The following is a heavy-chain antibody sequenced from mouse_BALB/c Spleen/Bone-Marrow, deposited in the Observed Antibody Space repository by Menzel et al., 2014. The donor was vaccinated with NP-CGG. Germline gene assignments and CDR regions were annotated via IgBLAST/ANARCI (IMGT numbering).Heavy chain of an antibody. CDR1: GYSFTNYW. V-gene: IGHV1S126*01. Sequence: VKLMESGPQLVRPGASVKISCKASGYSFTNYWMHWVKQRPGQGLEWIGMIDPSDSETKLNQKFKDKATLTVDKSSSTAYLQLSSPTSEDSAVYYCARRDNAPFAYWGQGTLVTVSA. D-gene: IGHD1-3*01. J-gene: IGHJ3*01. CDR3: ARRDNAPFAY. CDR2: IDPSDSET.